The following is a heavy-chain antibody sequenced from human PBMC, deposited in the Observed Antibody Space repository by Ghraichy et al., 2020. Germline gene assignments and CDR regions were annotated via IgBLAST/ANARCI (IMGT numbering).Heavy chain of an antibody. Sequence: GESLNISCAVSGFTFSSYSMNWVRQAPGKGLEWVSSISSCSSYIYYADSVKGRFTISRDNAKNSLYLQMNSLRAEDTAVYYCARILFREYGMDVWGQGTAVTVSS. J-gene: IGHJ6*02. CDR3: ARILFREYGMDV. CDR1: GFTFSSYS. CDR2: ISSCSSYI. V-gene: IGHV3-21*01. D-gene: IGHD3-10*01.